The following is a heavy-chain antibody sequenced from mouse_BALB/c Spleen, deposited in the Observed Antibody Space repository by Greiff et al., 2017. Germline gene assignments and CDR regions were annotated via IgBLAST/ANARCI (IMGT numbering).Heavy chain of an antibody. CDR3: AREGTGSPWFAY. V-gene: IGHV5-9-4*01. J-gene: IGHJ3*01. Sequence: EVMLVESGGGLVKPGGSLKLSCAASGFTFSSYAMSWVRQSPEKRLEWVAEISSGGSYTYYPDTVTGRFTISRDNAKNTLYLEMSSLRSEDTAMYYCAREGTGSPWFAYWGQGTLVTVSA. D-gene: IGHD4-1*01. CDR1: GFTFSSYA. CDR2: ISSGGSYT.